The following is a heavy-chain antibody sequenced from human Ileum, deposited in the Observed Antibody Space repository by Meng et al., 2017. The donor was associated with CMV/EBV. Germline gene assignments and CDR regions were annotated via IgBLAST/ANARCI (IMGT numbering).Heavy chain of an antibody. CDR1: GFSFSTYG. CDR2: VWYDGSKQ. Sequence: GESLKTSCAAPGFSFSTYGMHWVRQAPGKGLEWVAVVWYDGSKQYYGDSVKGRFTISRDNAKNTVNLLMDSLRAEDTAVYYCARQGLYVGNSAFDHWGQGIRVTVAS. V-gene: IGHV3-33*01. J-gene: IGHJ4*02. D-gene: IGHD4-23*01. CDR3: ARQGLYVGNSAFDH.